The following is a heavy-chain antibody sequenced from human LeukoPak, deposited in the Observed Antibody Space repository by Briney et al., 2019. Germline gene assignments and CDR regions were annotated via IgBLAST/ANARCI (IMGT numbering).Heavy chain of an antibody. CDR3: AKGGKWAYLYFDY. J-gene: IGHJ4*02. V-gene: IGHV3-23*01. CDR1: GFTLSSYA. CDR2: ISGSGGST. Sequence: GSLRLSCAASGFTLSSYAMSWVRQAPGKGLEWVSAISGSGGSTYYADSVKGRFTISRDNSKNTLYLQMNSLRAEDTAVYYCAKGGKWAYLYFDYWGQGTLVTVPS. D-gene: IGHD3-16*01.